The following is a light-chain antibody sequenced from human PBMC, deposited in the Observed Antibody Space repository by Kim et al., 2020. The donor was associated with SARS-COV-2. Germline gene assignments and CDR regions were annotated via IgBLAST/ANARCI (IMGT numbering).Light chain of an antibody. CDR3: QSYDSSLTGYV. J-gene: IGLJ1*01. Sequence: GVTISGTGSSSNIGAGYDVHWYQQLPGTAPKLLIYDNSNRPSGVPDRFSGSKSGTSASLAITGLQAEDEADYYCQSYDSSLTGYVFGTGTKVTVL. CDR2: DNS. CDR1: SSNIGAGYD. V-gene: IGLV1-40*01.